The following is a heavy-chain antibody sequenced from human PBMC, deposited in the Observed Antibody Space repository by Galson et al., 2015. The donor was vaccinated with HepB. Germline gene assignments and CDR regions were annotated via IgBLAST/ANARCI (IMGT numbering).Heavy chain of an antibody. V-gene: IGHV3-7*01. CDR3: TRHRSAADGWIYWFDP. Sequence: SLRLSCAASGFTFSSYWMSWVRQAPGKGLEWVANIKQDGSEKYYVDSVKGRFTISRDNARNSLSLQMNSLRAEDTAMYYCTRHRSAADGWIYWFDPWGQGALVTVSS. CDR1: GFTFSSYW. D-gene: IGHD2-2*03. CDR2: IKQDGSEK. J-gene: IGHJ5*02.